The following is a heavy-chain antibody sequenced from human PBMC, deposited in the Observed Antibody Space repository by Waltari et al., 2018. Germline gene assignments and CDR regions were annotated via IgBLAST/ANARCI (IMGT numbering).Heavy chain of an antibody. D-gene: IGHD3-10*01. CDR2: INQSGST. J-gene: IGHJ3*02. V-gene: IGHV4-34*01. CDR1: GGSFSGYY. Sequence: QVQLQQWGAGLLKPSETLSLTCAVYGGSFSGYYWRWIRQPPGKGLEWIGEINQSGSTNYNPSLKSRVTISVDTSKNQFSLKLSSVTAADTAVYYCARGEHRRKYPGKGDAFDIWGQGTMVTVSS. CDR3: ARGEHRRKYPGKGDAFDI.